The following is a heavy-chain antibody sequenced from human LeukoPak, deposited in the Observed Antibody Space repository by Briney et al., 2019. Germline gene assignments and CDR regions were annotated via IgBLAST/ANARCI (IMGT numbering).Heavy chain of an antibody. Sequence: GGSLRLSCAASGFTFSSYSMNWVRQAPGKGLEWVSFISSSSSYIYYADSVKGRFTISRDNAKNSLYLQMNSLRAEDTAVYYCARDRIAARGFDPWGQGTLVTVSS. CDR1: GFTFSSYS. CDR2: ISSSSSYI. D-gene: IGHD6-13*01. J-gene: IGHJ5*02. V-gene: IGHV3-21*01. CDR3: ARDRIAARGFDP.